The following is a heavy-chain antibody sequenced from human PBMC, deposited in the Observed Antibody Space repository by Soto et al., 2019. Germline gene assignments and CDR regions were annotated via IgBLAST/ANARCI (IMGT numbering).Heavy chain of an antibody. CDR1: GGSISSYY. Sequence: SDTLSLTCTVSGGSISSYYWSWIRQPPGKGLEWIGYIYYSGSTNYNPSLKSRVTISVDTSKNQFSLKLSSVTAADTAVYYCARDFGDYFDPWGQGILVTVSS. J-gene: IGHJ5*02. CDR2: IYYSGST. CDR3: ARDFGDYFDP. D-gene: IGHD4-17*01. V-gene: IGHV4-59*01.